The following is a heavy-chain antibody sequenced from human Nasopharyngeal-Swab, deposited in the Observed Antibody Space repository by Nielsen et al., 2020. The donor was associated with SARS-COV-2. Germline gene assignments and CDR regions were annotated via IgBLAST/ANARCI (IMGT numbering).Heavy chain of an antibody. J-gene: IGHJ4*02. D-gene: IGHD3-3*01. V-gene: IGHV3-23*01. CDR3: AKEPFYDFWSGYYWDY. Sequence: VREAPGKGLEWVSAISGSGGSIYYADSVKGRFTISRDNSKNTLYLQMNSLRAEDTAVYYCAKEPFYDFWSGYYWDYWGQGTPVTVSS. CDR2: ISGSGGSI.